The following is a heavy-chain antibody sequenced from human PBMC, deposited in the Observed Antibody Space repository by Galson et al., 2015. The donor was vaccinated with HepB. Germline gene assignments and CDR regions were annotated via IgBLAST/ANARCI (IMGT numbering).Heavy chain of an antibody. J-gene: IGHJ4*02. CDR3: ARDLRPHCGTRCYLTFDY. Sequence: SLRLSCAASGFTVSSNYLTWIRQAPGKGLEWISYISTSSDYTYYAYSVKGRFTISRDNAQNSLFLQMNTLRVEDTAVYYCARDLRPHCGTRCYLTFDYWGQGILVTVSS. V-gene: IGHV3-11*06. D-gene: IGHD2-21*01. CDR2: ISTSSDYT. CDR1: GFTVSSNY.